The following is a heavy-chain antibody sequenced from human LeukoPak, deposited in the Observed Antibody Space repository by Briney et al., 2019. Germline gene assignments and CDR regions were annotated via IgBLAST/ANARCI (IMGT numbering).Heavy chain of an antibody. CDR2: TYYSGST. CDR3: ARYYYDSNFDY. D-gene: IGHD3-22*01. Sequence: SETLSLTCTVSGGSISSSSYYWGWIRQPPGKGLEWIGSTYYSGSTYYNPSLKSRVTISVDTSKNQFSLKLSSVTAADTAVYYCARYYYDSNFDYWGQGTLVTVSS. J-gene: IGHJ4*02. CDR1: GGSISSSSYY. V-gene: IGHV4-39*01.